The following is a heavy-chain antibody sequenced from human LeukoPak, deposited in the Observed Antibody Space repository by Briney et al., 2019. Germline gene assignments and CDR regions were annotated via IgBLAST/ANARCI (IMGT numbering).Heavy chain of an antibody. J-gene: IGHJ4*02. CDR3: ARPGQRWGAFDY. Sequence: GESLKISCEVSRYSFTSYWIGWVRQMTGQGLEWMGIIYPGDSDTRYSPSFQGQVTISADKSISTAYLQWSSLKASDTAMYYCARPGQRWGAFDYWGQGTLVTVSS. V-gene: IGHV5-51*01. D-gene: IGHD4-23*01. CDR1: RYSFTSYW. CDR2: IYPGDSDT.